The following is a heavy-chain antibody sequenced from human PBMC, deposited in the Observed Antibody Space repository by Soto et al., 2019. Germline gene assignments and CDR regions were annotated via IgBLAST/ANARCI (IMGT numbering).Heavy chain of an antibody. CDR1: GGSISSGGYY. CDR3: ARDKWSMWAGVGATYSDAFDI. Sequence: QVQLQESGPGLVKPSQTLSLTCTVSGGSISSGGYYWSWIRQHPGKGLEWIGYIYYSGSTYYNPSHTRRVTISVDTSKNQFSLKLSSVTAADTAVYYCARDKWSMWAGVGATYSDAFDIWGQGTMVTVSS. J-gene: IGHJ3*02. D-gene: IGHD1-26*01. V-gene: IGHV4-31*03. CDR2: IYYSGST.